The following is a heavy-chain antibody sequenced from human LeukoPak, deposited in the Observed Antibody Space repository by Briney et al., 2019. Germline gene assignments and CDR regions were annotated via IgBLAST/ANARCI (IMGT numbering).Heavy chain of an antibody. J-gene: IGHJ4*02. CDR2: IRTKPNNYAT. CDR3: TTFPGAVAPEGNY. V-gene: IGHV3-73*01. CDR1: GFTFSGAA. D-gene: IGHD2-15*01. Sequence: AGGSLRLSCAASGFTFSGAAIHWVRQASGKGLEWVGRIRTKPNNYATAYAASVQGRFTISRDDSKNTAYLQMSSLRTEDTALYYRTTFPGAVAPEGNYWGQGTLSPSLQ.